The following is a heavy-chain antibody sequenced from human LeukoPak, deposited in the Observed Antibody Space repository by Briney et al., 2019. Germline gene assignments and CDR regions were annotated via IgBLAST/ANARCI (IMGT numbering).Heavy chain of an antibody. D-gene: IGHD2-15*01. V-gene: IGHV3-30*04. CDR2: ISYDAKNN. CDR1: GFTFSDYA. Sequence: GRSLRLSCAASGFTFSDYAMHWVRQAPGKGLEWVTVISYDAKNNYYADSVKGRFTIYRDNSKNTLYLQMNSLRGEDTAVYYCARGDSTGGRKPFDIWGQGTMVTVSS. CDR3: ARGDSTGGRKPFDI. J-gene: IGHJ3*02.